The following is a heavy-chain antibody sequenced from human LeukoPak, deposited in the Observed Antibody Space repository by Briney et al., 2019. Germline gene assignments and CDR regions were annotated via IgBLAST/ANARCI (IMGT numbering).Heavy chain of an antibody. J-gene: IGHJ4*02. CDR2: IYSGGDT. Sequence: GGSLRLSCAASGFTVSRNYMSWVRQAPGKGLGWVSVIYSGGDTYYADSVKGRFTISRDISKNTLYLQMNSLRAEDTAFYYCARSPPASPFDYWGQGTLVTVSS. D-gene: IGHD2-2*01. V-gene: IGHV3-53*01. CDR1: GFTVSRNY. CDR3: ARSPPASPFDY.